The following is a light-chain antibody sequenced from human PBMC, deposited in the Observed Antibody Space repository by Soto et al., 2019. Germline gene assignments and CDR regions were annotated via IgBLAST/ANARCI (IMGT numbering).Light chain of an antibody. CDR2: SND. J-gene: IGLJ2*01. CDR3: ATWDDSLNGVV. V-gene: IGLV1-44*01. Sequence: QSALTLPPSASGTPGQWITISCSGSSSNIGKNSVSWYQQLPGTAPKLLIYSNDQRPSGVPDRFSGSKSGTSASLAITGLQSEDEADYYCATWDDSLNGVVFGGGTKLTVL. CDR1: SSNIGKNS.